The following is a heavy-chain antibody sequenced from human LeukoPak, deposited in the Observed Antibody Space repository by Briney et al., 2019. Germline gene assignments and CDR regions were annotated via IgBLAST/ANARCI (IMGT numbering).Heavy chain of an antibody. CDR3: ASGPRSQGSEFDY. CDR2: INHSGST. CDR1: GGSFSGYY. V-gene: IGHV4-34*01. D-gene: IGHD1-14*01. Sequence: PSETLSLTCAVYGGSFSGYYWSWIRQPPGKGLEWIGEINHSGSTNYNPSLKSRVTISVDTSKNQFSLKLSSVTAADTAGYYCASGPRSQGSEFDYWGQGTLVTVSS. J-gene: IGHJ4*02.